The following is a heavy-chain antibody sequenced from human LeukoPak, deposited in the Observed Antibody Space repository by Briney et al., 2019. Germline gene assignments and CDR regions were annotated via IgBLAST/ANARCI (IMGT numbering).Heavy chain of an antibody. D-gene: IGHD3-22*01. Sequence: GASVKVSCKASGYTFTGYYMHWVRQAPGQGLEWMGGIIPIFGTANYAQKFQGRVTITTDESTSTAYMELSSLRSEDTAVYYCAIYTSSGYYRIGSFDYWGQGTLVTVSS. CDR2: IIPIFGTA. CDR3: AIYTSSGYYRIGSFDY. V-gene: IGHV1-69*05. CDR1: GYTFTGYY. J-gene: IGHJ4*02.